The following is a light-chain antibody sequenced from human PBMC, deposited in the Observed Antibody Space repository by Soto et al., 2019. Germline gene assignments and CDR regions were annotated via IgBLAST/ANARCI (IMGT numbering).Light chain of an antibody. CDR2: GAS. CDR3: QQYSLSPWT. CDR1: QTVSNNY. Sequence: DIVLTQSPGTLSLSPGERATLSCRASQTVSNNYLAWYQQRPGQAPTLIIYGASSRATGIPDRFIGSGSGTDFSLTIDRLEPEDLAMYHCQQYSLSPWTFGQGTKVQIK. J-gene: IGKJ1*01. V-gene: IGKV3-20*01.